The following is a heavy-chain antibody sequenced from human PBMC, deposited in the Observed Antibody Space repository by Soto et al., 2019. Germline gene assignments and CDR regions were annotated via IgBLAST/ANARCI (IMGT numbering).Heavy chain of an antibody. D-gene: IGHD3-9*01. CDR3: AGVFPRRYFEMAGPPHAHDI. Sequence: ASVKVSCKASGYTFTSYDINWVRQATGQGLEWMGWMNPNSGNTGYAQKFQGRVTMTRNTSISTAYLELSSLRSEDTAVYYCAGVFPRRYFEMAGPPHAHDIPGQGTMATV. CDR2: MNPNSGNT. CDR1: GYTFTSYD. J-gene: IGHJ3*02. V-gene: IGHV1-8*01.